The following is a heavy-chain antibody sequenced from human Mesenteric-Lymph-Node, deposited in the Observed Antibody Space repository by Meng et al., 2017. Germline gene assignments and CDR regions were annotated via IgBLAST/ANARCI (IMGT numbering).Heavy chain of an antibody. CDR2: IYSGGST. V-gene: IGHV3-66*02. CDR3: ARGGFWSGYYTESYYYGMDV. D-gene: IGHD3-3*01. J-gene: IGHJ6*02. Sequence: GLEWVSVIYSGGSTYYADSVKGRFTISRDNSKNTLYLQMNSLRAEDTAVYYCARGGFWSGYYTESYYYGMDVWGQGTTVTVSS.